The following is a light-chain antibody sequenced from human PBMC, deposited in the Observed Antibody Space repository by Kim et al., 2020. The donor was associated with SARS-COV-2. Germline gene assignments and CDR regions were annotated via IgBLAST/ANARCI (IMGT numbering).Light chain of an antibody. J-gene: IGLJ2*01. V-gene: IGLV3-1*01. Sequence: SPGQTASLTWSGDKLGDKDACWYQLNPGQSPVLVISQDSKRPSGIPERFSGSNSGNTATLTISGTQAMDEADYYCQAWDSSTVVFGGGTQLTVL. CDR2: QDS. CDR1: KLGDKD. CDR3: QAWDSSTVV.